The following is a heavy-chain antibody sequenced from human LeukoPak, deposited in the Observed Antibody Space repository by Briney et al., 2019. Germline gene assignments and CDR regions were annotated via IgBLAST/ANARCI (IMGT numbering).Heavy chain of an antibody. D-gene: IGHD3-3*01. V-gene: IGHV1-8*01. J-gene: IGHJ6*03. CDR3: ARAWNDIWSGYSPIVCYMDV. CDR2: MNPNSGNT. Sequence: ASVKVSCTASGYTFTSYDINWVRQATGQGLEWMGWMNPNSGNTGYAQKFQGRVTMTRNTSISTSYMELSSLRSEDTAVYYCARAWNDIWSGYSPIVCYMDVWGKGTTVTVSS. CDR1: GYTFTSYD.